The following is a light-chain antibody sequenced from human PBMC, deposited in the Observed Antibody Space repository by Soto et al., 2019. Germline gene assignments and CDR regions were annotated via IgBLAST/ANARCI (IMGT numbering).Light chain of an antibody. J-gene: IGKJ2*01. CDR1: QSVRTN. V-gene: IGKV3-15*01. Sequence: ETVMTQSPATLSVSPGERVTLSCRASQSVRTNLVWYQQSPVQPPRLLIYGASDRVAGVPDRFSGSGSGTDFTLTISGLQSEDCAVYYCQQYNEWPRTFGQGTKLEIK. CDR3: QQYNEWPRT. CDR2: GAS.